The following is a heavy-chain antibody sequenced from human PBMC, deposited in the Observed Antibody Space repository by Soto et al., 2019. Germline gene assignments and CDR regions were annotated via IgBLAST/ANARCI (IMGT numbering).Heavy chain of an antibody. CDR2: IIVASGRT. Sequence: SVKVSFKTSGFTFTNSAVQWLRQARGQRLEWIGWIIVASGRTNYAREVQERVTISRDTSTATAYMELSGLRSEDTAVYYCVAELYSGGGCCSFDFWGQGTMVTVSS. CDR3: VAELYSGGGCCSFDF. V-gene: IGHV1-58*01. CDR1: GFTFTNSA. D-gene: IGHD2-21*02. J-gene: IGHJ3*01.